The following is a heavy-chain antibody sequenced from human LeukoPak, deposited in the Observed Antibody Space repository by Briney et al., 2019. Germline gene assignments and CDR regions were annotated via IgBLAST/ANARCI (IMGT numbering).Heavy chain of an antibody. CDR1: GFTVSSNY. V-gene: IGHV3-53*01. D-gene: IGHD4-11*01. J-gene: IGHJ4*02. CDR3: AKAQMTTVTRPIDY. Sequence: PGGSLRLSCAASGFTVSSNYMSWVRQAPGKGLEWVSVIYNGGATYYADSVKGRFTLSRDNSKNTLYLQMNSLRAEDTAVYYCAKAQMTTVTRPIDYWGQGTLVTVSS. CDR2: IYNGGAT.